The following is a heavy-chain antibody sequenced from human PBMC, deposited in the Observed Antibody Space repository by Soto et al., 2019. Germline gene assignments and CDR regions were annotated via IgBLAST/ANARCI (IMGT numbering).Heavy chain of an antibody. CDR3: ARYFWSGQLPFYFDQ. J-gene: IGHJ4*02. D-gene: IGHD3-3*01. CDR1: GYTFNSYG. V-gene: IGHV1-18*01. CDR2: ISAYNGNT. Sequence: QVLLVQSGAEVKKPGASVKVSCKASGYTFNSYGVSWVRQAPGQGLEWMGWISAYNGNTKYSQNLQGRVTMTIDTTTISAYLEVRSLRSDDTAIYYCARYFWSGQLPFYFDQWGQGTLVTVSS.